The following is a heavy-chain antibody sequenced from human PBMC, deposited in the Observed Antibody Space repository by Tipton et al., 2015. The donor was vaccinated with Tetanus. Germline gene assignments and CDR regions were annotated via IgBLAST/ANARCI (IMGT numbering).Heavy chain of an antibody. Sequence: AEVKKPGASVKVSCKASGYTFTDYAFTWARQAPGQGLEWMGWISAYNSNTNYADKLQGRVTMTPDTSTSTAYMELSRLRSDDTAVYYCARGGDGYNSAVDYWGQGTLVTVSS. CDR2: ISAYNSNT. CDR3: ARGGDGYNSAVDY. V-gene: IGHV1-18*01. CDR1: GYTFTDYA. J-gene: IGHJ4*02. D-gene: IGHD5-24*01.